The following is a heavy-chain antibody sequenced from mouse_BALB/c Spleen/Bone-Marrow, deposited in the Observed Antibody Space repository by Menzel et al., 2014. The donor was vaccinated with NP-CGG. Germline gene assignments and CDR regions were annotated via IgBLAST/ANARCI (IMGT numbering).Heavy chain of an antibody. CDR3: ARYDGYFDY. Sequence: LQESGAELVRPGTSVKVSCKTSGYAFTDYLMEWLKQRPGQGLERIGVINPGSGSTNYNEKFKDKATLTADKSSSTAYIQLSSLTSDDSAVYFCARYDGYFDYWGQGTTLTVSS. D-gene: IGHD2-3*01. V-gene: IGHV1-54*01. CDR1: GYAFTDYL. CDR2: INPGSGST. J-gene: IGHJ2*01.